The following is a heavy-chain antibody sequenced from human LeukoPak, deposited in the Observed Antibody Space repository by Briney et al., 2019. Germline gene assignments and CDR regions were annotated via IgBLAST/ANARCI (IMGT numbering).Heavy chain of an antibody. CDR2: VSPDGSVT. CDR1: GFTFSDYW. J-gene: IGHJ4*02. CDR3: VRGTAFWTGVDF. V-gene: IGHV3-74*01. Sequence: GGSLRLSCATSGFTFSDYWMPWVRQPPGKGLVWVSRVSPDGSVTNYADSMKGRFTISRDSTNTLYLQMNSLRVEDTAVYYCVRGTAFWTGVDFWGQGFLVTVSS. D-gene: IGHD3/OR15-3a*01.